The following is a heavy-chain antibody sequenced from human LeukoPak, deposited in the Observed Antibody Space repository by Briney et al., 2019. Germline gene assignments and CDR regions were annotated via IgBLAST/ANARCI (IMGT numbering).Heavy chain of an antibody. Sequence: GASVKVSCKASEYTFTSYYMHWVRQAPGQGLEWMGIINPSGGSTSYAQKFQGRVTITRDTSASTAYMELSSLRSEDTAVYYCARDEDFHYYYYGMDVWGQGTTVTVSS. CDR1: EYTFTSYY. J-gene: IGHJ6*02. D-gene: IGHD2/OR15-2a*01. CDR2: INPSGGST. V-gene: IGHV1-46*01. CDR3: ARDEDFHYYYYGMDV.